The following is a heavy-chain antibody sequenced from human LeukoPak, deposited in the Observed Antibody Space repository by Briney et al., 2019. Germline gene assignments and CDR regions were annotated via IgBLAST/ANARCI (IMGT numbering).Heavy chain of an antibody. CDR1: GGSFSGYY. V-gene: IGHV4-34*01. CDR2: INHSGST. D-gene: IGHD2-2*01. CDR3: ARGGSXXSTSCYAVVMGFDP. J-gene: IGHJ5*02. Sequence: PSETLSLTCAVYGGSFSGYYWSWIRQPPGKGLEWIGEINHSGSTNYNPSLKSRVTISVDTSKNQFSLKLSSVTAADTAVYYCARGGSXXSTSCYAVVMGFDPWGQGTLVTVSS.